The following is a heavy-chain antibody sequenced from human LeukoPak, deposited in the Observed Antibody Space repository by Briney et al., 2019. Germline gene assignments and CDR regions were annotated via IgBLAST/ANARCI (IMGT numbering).Heavy chain of an antibody. D-gene: IGHD3-16*02. Sequence: SVKVSCKASGGTFSSYAISWVRQAPGQGLEWMGGIIPIFGTANYAQKFQGRVTITADESTSTAYMELSSLRSEDTAVYYCATLRLGQLSFDFWGQGTLVTVSS. CDR3: ATLRLGQLSFDF. V-gene: IGHV1-69*13. J-gene: IGHJ4*02. CDR1: GGTFSSYA. CDR2: IIPIFGTA.